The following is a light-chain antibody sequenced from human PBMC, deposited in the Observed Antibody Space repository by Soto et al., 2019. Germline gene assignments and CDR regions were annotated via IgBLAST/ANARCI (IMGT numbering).Light chain of an antibody. CDR1: QSISSW. CDR2: KAS. J-gene: IGKJ1*01. V-gene: IGKV1-5*03. Sequence: DIQMTQSPSTLSASVGDRVTITCRASQSISSWLAWYQQKPGKAPNLLIYKASSLESGVPSRFTGSGSGTEFTLTISSLQPDDFATYYCQHYNSFSHWTFGQGTKVDIK. CDR3: QHYNSFSHWT.